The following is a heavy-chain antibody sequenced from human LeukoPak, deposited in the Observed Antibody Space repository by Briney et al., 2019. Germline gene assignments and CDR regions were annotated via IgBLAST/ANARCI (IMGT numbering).Heavy chain of an antibody. J-gene: IGHJ4*02. CDR2: INNDGSGT. CDR1: GFSFSDYW. Sequence: PGGSLRLSCAAFGFSFSDYWMHWVRQGPGKGLVWVSRINNDGSGTNYADSVKGRFTISRDNAKRTLYLQMNSLRAEDTAVYYCARAYDTLTGYYHFDYWGQGVLVTVSS. V-gene: IGHV3-74*01. D-gene: IGHD3-9*01. CDR3: ARAYDTLTGYYHFDY.